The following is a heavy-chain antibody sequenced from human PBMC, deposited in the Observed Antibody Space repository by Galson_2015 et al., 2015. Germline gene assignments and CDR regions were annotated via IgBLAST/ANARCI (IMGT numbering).Heavy chain of an antibody. CDR3: ARDFATVTTGAWFDP. V-gene: IGHV3-33*01. CDR1: GFTFSSYG. D-gene: IGHD4-17*01. J-gene: IGHJ5*02. CDR2: IWYDGSNK. Sequence: SLRLSCAASGFTFSSYGMHWVRQAPGKGLEWVAVIWYDGSNKYYADSVKGRFTISRDNSKNTLYLQMNSLRAEDTAVYYCARDFATVTTGAWFDPWGQGTLVTVSS.